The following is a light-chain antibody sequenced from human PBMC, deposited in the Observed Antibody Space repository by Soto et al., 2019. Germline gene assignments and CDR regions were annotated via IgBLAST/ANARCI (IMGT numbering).Light chain of an antibody. CDR3: QQYNNYPWT. J-gene: IGKJ1*01. Sequence: DIQLTQPPPILSAFVGATVSITCRAAPTVSKWLAWYQQRPGKAPNLLIYETSILKSGVPSSFSVSGSWTEYTLTITSLQPDDFATYDCQQYNNYPWTFGQGTKVEIK. CDR2: ETS. V-gene: IGKV1-5*03. CDR1: PTVSKW.